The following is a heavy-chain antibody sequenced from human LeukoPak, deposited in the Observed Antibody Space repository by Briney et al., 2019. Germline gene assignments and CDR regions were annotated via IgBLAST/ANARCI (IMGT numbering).Heavy chain of an antibody. Sequence: GESLKISCKGSGYSFTNYWIGWVRQMPGKGLEWMGIIFPGDSDTRYSPSFQGQVTISVDKSINTAYLQWSSLKASDTAMYYCARFPTDSSSLFDYWGQGPWSPSRQ. D-gene: IGHD6-13*01. CDR1: GYSFTNYW. V-gene: IGHV5-51*01. CDR3: ARFPTDSSSLFDY. CDR2: IFPGDSDT. J-gene: IGHJ4*02.